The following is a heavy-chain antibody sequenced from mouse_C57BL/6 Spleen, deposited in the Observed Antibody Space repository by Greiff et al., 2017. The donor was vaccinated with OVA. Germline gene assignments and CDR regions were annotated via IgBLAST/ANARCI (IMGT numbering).Heavy chain of an antibody. V-gene: IGHV1-80*01. J-gene: IGHJ2*01. CDR2: IYPGDGDT. Sequence: QVQLQQSGAELVKPGASVKISCKASGYAFSSYWMNWVKQRPGKGLEWIGQIYPGDGDTNYNGKFKGKATLTADKSSSTAYMQLSSLTSEDSAVYFCAREVRREGNFDYWGQGTTLTVSS. CDR1: GYAFSSYW. CDR3: AREVRREGNFDY.